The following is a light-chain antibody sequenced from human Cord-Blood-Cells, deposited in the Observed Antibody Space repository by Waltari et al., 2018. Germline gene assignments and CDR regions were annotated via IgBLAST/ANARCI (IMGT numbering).Light chain of an antibody. CDR3: SSYAGSKV. V-gene: IGLV2-8*01. J-gene: IGLJ2*01. Sequence: QSALTQPPSASGSPGQSVTISCTGTSSDVGGYNYVSWYQQHPGTAPKLMIYEVSKRPSGVPDRFSGSKSGNTASLTVSGLQAEDEADYYCSSYAGSKVFGGGTKLTVL. CDR2: EVS. CDR1: SSDVGGYNY.